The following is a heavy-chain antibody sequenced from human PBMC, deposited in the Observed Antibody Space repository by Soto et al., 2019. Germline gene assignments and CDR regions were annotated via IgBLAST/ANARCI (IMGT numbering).Heavy chain of an antibody. CDR3: ARDVRVGASADACDI. Sequence: QLVQSGTEVKEPGASVRISCKAPGYSFTSFGINWVRQAPGQGPVWVGRINTYNGKRDFAQNLQGRVTMTTDTPTTTVYMELRSLTSQAAAMYYCARDVRVGASADACDIWGQGTKVIVSS. D-gene: IGHD1-26*01. J-gene: IGHJ3*02. CDR2: INTYNGKR. CDR1: GYSFTSFG. V-gene: IGHV1-18*01.